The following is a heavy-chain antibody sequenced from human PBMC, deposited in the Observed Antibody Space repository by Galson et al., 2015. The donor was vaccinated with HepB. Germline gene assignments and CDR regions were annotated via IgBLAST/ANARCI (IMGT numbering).Heavy chain of an antibody. CDR1: GFTFSSYA. CDR3: AKDQGGYSYGSGY. V-gene: IGHV3-23*01. J-gene: IGHJ4*02. CDR2: ISGSGGST. Sequence: SLRLSCAASGFTFSSYAMSWVRQAPGKGLEWVSAISGSGGSTYYADSVKGRFTISRDNSKNTLYLQMNSLRAEDTAVYYCAKDQGGYSYGSGYWGQGTLVTVSS. D-gene: IGHD5-18*01.